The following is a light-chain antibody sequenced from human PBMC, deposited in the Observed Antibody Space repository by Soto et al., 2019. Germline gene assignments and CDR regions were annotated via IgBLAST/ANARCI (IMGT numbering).Light chain of an antibody. Sequence: EIVLTQSPATLSLSPGERATLSCRASQSVSSYLAWYQQKPGQAPRLLIYDASNRATGIPARFSGSGSGTDFTPTVSSLEPEDFAVYYCQHRRTFGQGTKVDIK. CDR3: QHRRT. J-gene: IGKJ1*01. CDR2: DAS. V-gene: IGKV3-11*01. CDR1: QSVSSY.